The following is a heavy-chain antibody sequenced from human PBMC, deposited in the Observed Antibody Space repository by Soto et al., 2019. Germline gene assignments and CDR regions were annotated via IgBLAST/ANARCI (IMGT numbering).Heavy chain of an antibody. CDR2: MSYDGGRT. D-gene: IGHD1-26*01. CDR1: GFALTSYA. J-gene: IGHJ4*01. CDR3: AKTEWDTSPATYYVDY. V-gene: IGHV3-30*18. Sequence: QVQLVESWGGVVQPGTSLTLSCAASGFALTSYAMHWVRQAPGKGLEWVAVMSYDGGRTIYVHSVKGRFTISRDTSKSTLYLQMNSLTSEDAAAYYGAKTEWDTSPATYYVDYWGLCTLVTLSS.